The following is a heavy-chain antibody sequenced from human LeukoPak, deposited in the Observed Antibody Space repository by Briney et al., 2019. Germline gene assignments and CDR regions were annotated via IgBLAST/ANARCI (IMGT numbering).Heavy chain of an antibody. CDR2: ISGSGGST. D-gene: IGHD5-18*01. J-gene: IGHJ4*02. V-gene: IGHV3-23*01. CDR3: AKARSYSYGVGYFDY. CDR1: GFTFSSYA. Sequence: QPGASLRLSCAASGFTFSSYAMSWVRQAPGKGLEWVSAISGSGGSTYYADSVKSRFTISRDNSKNTPYLQMNSLRAEDTAVYYCAKARSYSYGVGYFDYWGQGTLVTVSS.